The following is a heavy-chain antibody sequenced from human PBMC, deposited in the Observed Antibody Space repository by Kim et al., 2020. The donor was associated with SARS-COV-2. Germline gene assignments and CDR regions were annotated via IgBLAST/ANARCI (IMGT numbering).Heavy chain of an antibody. D-gene: IGHD4-17*01. CDR1: GGSISSGDYY. CDR2: IYYSGST. CDR3: ARDRSATVTFSDAFDI. Sequence: SETLSLTCTVSGGSISSGDYYWSWIRQTPGKGLEWIGYIYYSGSTYYNPSLKSRVTISVDTSKNQFSLKLSSVTAADTAVYYCARDRSATVTFSDAFDIWGQGTMVTVSS. J-gene: IGHJ3*02. V-gene: IGHV4-30-4*01.